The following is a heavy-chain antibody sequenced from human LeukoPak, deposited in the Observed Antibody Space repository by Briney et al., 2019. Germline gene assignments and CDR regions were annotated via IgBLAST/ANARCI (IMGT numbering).Heavy chain of an antibody. CDR2: ITPIFGTA. V-gene: IGHV1-69*01. CDR1: GGTFSSYA. J-gene: IGHJ1*01. CDR3: ATSSDTAMVGQH. Sequence: ASVKVSCKASGGTFSSYAISWVRQAPGQGLEWMGGITPIFGTANYAQKFQGRVTITADESTSTAYMELSSLRSEDTAVYYCATSSDTAMVGQHWGQGTLVTVSS. D-gene: IGHD5-18*01.